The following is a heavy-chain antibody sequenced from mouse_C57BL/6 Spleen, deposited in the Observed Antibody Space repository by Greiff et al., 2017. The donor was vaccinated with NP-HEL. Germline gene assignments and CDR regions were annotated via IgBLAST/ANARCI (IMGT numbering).Heavy chain of an antibody. D-gene: IGHD1-1*01. V-gene: IGHV2-9-1*01. Sequence: VMLVESGPGLVAPSQSLSITCTVSGFSLTSYAISWVRQPPGKGLEWLGVIWTGGGTNYNSALKSRLSISKDNSKSQVFLKMNSLQTDDTARYYCARKSITTVESAMDYWGQGTSVTVSS. CDR3: ARKSITTVESAMDY. J-gene: IGHJ4*01. CDR1: GFSLTSYA. CDR2: IWTGGGT.